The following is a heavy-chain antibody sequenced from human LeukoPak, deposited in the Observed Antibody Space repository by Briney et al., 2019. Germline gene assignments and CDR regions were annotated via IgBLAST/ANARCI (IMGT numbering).Heavy chain of an antibody. CDR1: GFTFSSYA. D-gene: IGHD6-6*01. Sequence: GGSLRLSCAASGFTFSSYAMSWVRQAPGKGLEWVSAISGSGGSTYYADSVKGRFTISRDNSKNTLYLQMNSLRAEDTAVYYCAKAPGQYSSSFRFDYWGQGTLVTVSS. CDR2: ISGSGGST. J-gene: IGHJ4*02. V-gene: IGHV3-23*01. CDR3: AKAPGQYSSSFRFDY.